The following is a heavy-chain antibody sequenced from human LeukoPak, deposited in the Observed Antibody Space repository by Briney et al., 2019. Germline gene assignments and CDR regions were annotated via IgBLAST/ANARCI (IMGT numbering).Heavy chain of an antibody. CDR3: ARDQMGAEDY. CDR1: GFTFKNYG. D-gene: IGHD1-26*01. Sequence: GGSLRLSCAASGFTFKNYGMSWVRQAPGKGLEWVSTISDSAGSTYSADSVKGRFTISRDNSKNTLFLQMNSLRAEDTAVYFCARDQMGAEDYWGQGTLVTVSS. J-gene: IGHJ4*02. CDR2: ISDSAGST. V-gene: IGHV3-23*01.